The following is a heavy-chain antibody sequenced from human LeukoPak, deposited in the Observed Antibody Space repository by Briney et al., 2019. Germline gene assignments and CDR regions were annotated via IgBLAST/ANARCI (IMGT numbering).Heavy chain of an antibody. CDR2: IDSNSNFM. D-gene: IGHD2-2*02. Sequence: PGGSLRLSCAASGFTFGLYSMTWVRQAPGKGLEWVSLIDSNSNFMNYADSVKGRFTISRDNAKNSLYLQMNSLRAEDTAVYYCAREDTRYYYMDVWGKGTTVTVSS. CDR3: AREDTRYYYMDV. CDR1: GFTFGLYS. V-gene: IGHV3-21*01. J-gene: IGHJ6*03.